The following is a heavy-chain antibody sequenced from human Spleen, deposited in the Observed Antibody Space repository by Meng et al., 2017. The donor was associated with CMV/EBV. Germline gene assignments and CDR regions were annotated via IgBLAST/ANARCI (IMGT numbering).Heavy chain of an antibody. CDR2: ISADNQNT. Sequence: ASVKVSCKASGYTFTSYAMHWVRQAPGQRLEWMGWISADNQNTNLIQKFQGRITLTTDTSTTTAYMELRSLTSDDTAVYYCARAGLTIFGVVILDDHWGQGTLVTVSS. CDR1: GYTFTSYA. J-gene: IGHJ4*02. CDR3: ARAGLTIFGVVILDDH. D-gene: IGHD3-3*01. V-gene: IGHV1-3*01.